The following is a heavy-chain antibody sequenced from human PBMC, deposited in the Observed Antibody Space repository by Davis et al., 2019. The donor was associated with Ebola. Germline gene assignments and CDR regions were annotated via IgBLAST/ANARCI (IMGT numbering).Heavy chain of an antibody. D-gene: IGHD3-16*02. CDR3: ASPGVGGSYRAYYYYYGMDV. CDR1: GFTFSGSA. CDR2: IRSKANSYAT. V-gene: IGHV3-73*01. Sequence: GESLKISCAASGFTFSGSAMHWVRQASGKGLEWVGRIRSKANSYATAYAASVKGRFTISRHNSKNTLYLQMNSLRAEDTAVYYCASPGVGGSYRAYYYYYGMDVWGQGTTVTVSS. J-gene: IGHJ6*02.